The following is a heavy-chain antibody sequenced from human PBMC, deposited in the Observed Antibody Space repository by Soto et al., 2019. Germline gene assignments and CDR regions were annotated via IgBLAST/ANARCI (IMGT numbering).Heavy chain of an antibody. V-gene: IGHV3-30-3*01. CDR1: GFTFSSYG. Sequence: GGSLRLSCAAAGFTFSSYGMHWVRQAPGKGLEWVAVISYDGSNKYYADSVKGRFTISRDNSKNTLYLQMNSLRAEDTAVYYCASGFLEWLLPLGMDVWGQGTTVTVSS. D-gene: IGHD3-3*01. CDR2: ISYDGSNK. CDR3: ASGFLEWLLPLGMDV. J-gene: IGHJ6*02.